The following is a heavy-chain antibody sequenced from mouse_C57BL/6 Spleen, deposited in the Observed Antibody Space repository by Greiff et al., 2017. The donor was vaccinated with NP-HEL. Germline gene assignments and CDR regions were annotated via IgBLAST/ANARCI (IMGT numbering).Heavy chain of an antibody. D-gene: IGHD2-1*01. CDR1: GFTFSDYG. CDR3: ARDYGNYYFDY. J-gene: IGHJ2*01. CDR2: ISSGSSTI. V-gene: IGHV5-17*01. Sequence: DVMLVESGGGLVKPGGSLKLSCAASGFTFSDYGMHWVRQAPEKGLEWVAYISSGSSTIYYADTVKGRFTISRDNAKITLFLQMTSLRSEDTAMYYCARDYGNYYFDYWGQGTTLTVSS.